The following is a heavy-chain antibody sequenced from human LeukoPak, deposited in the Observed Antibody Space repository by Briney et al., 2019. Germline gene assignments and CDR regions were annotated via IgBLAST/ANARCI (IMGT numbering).Heavy chain of an antibody. CDR1: DGSIRTYY. J-gene: IGHJ4*02. CDR3: ATNKGWAEAD. CDR2: IYYRGDI. D-gene: IGHD6-19*01. V-gene: IGHV4-59*03. Sequence: SETLSLTCSVSDGSIRTYYWSWIRQSLGQGLEWIGNIYYRGDINYNPSLKSRVIISIDTTKNQFSLKVTSLTAADTAVYYCATNKGWAEADWGQGTLVIVSS.